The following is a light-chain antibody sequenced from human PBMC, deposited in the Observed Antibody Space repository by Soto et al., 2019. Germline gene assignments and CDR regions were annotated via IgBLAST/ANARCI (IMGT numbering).Light chain of an antibody. CDR2: NSI. Sequence: QSVLTQPPSVSGAPGQRVTISCTGSSSNIGAGYDVPWYQQVPGTAPKLLISNSINRPSGVPDRFSGSKSDTSASLAITGIQADDEADYYCQSYDRSLSGWVFGGGTKLTVL. J-gene: IGLJ3*02. CDR1: SSNIGAGYD. V-gene: IGLV1-40*01. CDR3: QSYDRSLSGWV.